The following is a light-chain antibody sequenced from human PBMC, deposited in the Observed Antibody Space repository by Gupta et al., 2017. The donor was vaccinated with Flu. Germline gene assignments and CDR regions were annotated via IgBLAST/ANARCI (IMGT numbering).Light chain of an antibody. V-gene: IGKV3-11*01. Sequence: EIVLIQSPATLPLSSGETATLSCRASQNVGRQIAWYQQKPGRAPRLIMFDASNRATGIPARFSGSGSGTDFTLTISKLDTEDFAVYCCQQRSLWPLTFGRGTKVDI. CDR1: QNVGRQ. CDR3: QQRSLWPLT. J-gene: IGKJ4*01. CDR2: DAS.